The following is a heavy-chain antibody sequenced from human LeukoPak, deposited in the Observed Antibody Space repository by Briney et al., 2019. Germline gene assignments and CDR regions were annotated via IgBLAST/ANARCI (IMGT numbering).Heavy chain of an antibody. D-gene: IGHD4-11*01. CDR1: GYTFTSYD. Sequence: GASVKLSCTASGYTFTSYDINWVRQATGQGLEWRGWRKPNSGNTGYAHKFQGRGTITTNTSISTAYMQLSSRRSEDTAVYYCAKDRLGRYFDLWGRGTLVTVSS. CDR3: AKDRLGRYFDL. J-gene: IGHJ2*01. CDR2: RKPNSGNT. V-gene: IGHV1-8*03.